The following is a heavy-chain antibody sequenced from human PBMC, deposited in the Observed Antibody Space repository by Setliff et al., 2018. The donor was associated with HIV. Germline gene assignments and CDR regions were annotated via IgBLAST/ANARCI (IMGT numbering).Heavy chain of an antibody. CDR1: GGSIRSDSYY. D-gene: IGHD6-19*01. V-gene: IGHV4-61*02. J-gene: IGHJ6*02. CDR3: AREEKLSAVAGTMYYYYAMDV. CDR2: IYSSGNT. Sequence: SETLSLTCTVSGGSIRSDSYYWTWIRQPAGEGLEWIGRIYSSGNTNYNPSLESRVTISVDTSKNQFSLKLSAVTAADTAVYYCAREEKLSAVAGTMYYYYAMDVWGQGTTVTVSS.